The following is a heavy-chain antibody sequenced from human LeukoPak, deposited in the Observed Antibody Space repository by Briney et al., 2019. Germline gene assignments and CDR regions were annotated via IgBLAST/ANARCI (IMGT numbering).Heavy chain of an antibody. CDR1: GFTFSDYS. D-gene: IGHD2-15*01. V-gene: IGHV3-48*04. CDR3: ARVARPEDIVVCYEFDP. CDR2: ISFSVNTK. J-gene: IGHJ5*02. Sequence: TGGSLRLSCAASGFTFSDYSMNWVRQAPGKGLEWVSYISFSVNTKYYGDSVKGRFTISRDNAKNSLYLHMDSLRAEDTAVYYCARVARPEDIVVCYEFDPWGQGTLVTVSS.